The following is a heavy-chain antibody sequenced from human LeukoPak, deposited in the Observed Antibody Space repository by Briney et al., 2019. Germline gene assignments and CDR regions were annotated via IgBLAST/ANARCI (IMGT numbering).Heavy chain of an antibody. V-gene: IGHV3-7*01. CDR1: GFTFSRYW. J-gene: IGHJ4*02. CDR3: ATDRATQYFDY. Sequence: GGSLRLSCAASGFTFSRYWMTWVRQAPGKGLEWVANIKQDGSKKNYVDSVKGRFTISRDNSRNTLFLQMNSLRAEDTAVYYCATDRATQYFDYWGQGTLVSVSS. D-gene: IGHD2-15*01. CDR2: IKQDGSKK.